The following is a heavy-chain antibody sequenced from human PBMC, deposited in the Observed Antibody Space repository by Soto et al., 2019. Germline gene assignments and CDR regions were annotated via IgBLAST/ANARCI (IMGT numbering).Heavy chain of an antibody. Sequence: QVHLVESGGGIVQPGTSLRLSCAASGFSFNKYGMHWVRQAPGKGLEWVAYVSSDGSNQYYADSVKGRFTISRDNSKSTLYLQLDSLRVDDTAVYYCAKDRVIQLLPIWPDPWGQATLVTVSS. CDR1: GFSFNKYG. V-gene: IGHV3-30*18. J-gene: IGHJ5*02. D-gene: IGHD2-2*01. CDR2: VSSDGSNQ. CDR3: AKDRVIQLLPIWPDP.